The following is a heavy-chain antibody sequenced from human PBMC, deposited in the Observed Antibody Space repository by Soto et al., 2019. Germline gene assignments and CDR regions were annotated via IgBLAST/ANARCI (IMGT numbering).Heavy chain of an antibody. J-gene: IGHJ4*02. Sequence: SETLSLTCSVSGGSVRTGSYYWSWIRRPPGKGLEWIGFIPNNGSPDYNPSLKSRVIVSIDRSKNQFSLKVNSVTAADTAVYFCARIGWGGDSWGQGTLVTVSS. V-gene: IGHV4-61*01. CDR3: ARIGWGGDS. CDR1: GGSVRTGSYY. CDR2: IPNNGSP. D-gene: IGHD7-27*01.